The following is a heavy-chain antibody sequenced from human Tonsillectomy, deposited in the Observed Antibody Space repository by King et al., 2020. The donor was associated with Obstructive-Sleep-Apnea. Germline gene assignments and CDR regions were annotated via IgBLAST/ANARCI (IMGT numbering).Heavy chain of an antibody. D-gene: IGHD7-27*01. CDR1: GFTFSGSA. Sequence: VQLVESGGGLVQPGGSLKLSCAASGFTFSGSAMHWVRQASGKGLEWVGRIRSKANSYATAYAASVKGRFTISRDDSKKTAYLQMKSLKTEDTAVYYCTRPLANWGLGDSWFDPWGQGTLVTVSS. CDR2: IRSKANSYAT. CDR3: TRPLANWGLGDSWFDP. J-gene: IGHJ5*02. V-gene: IGHV3-73*02.